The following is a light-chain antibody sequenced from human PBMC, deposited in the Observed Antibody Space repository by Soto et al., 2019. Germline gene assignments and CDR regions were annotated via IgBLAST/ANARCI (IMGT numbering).Light chain of an antibody. CDR3: SSYTSSNTLYV. Sequence: HSALTQPASVSGSPGQSITISCTGTSSDVGGYNYVSWYQQHPGKAPKLMIYDVSNRPSGVSNRFSGSKSGNTASLTISGLQAEDEADYYCSSYTSSNTLYVFGTGT. V-gene: IGLV2-14*01. CDR1: SSDVGGYNY. J-gene: IGLJ1*01. CDR2: DVS.